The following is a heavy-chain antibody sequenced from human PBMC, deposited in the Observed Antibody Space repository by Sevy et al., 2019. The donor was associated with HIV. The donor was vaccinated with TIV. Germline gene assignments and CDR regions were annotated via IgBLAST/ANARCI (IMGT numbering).Heavy chain of an antibody. CDR3: ARGPREEIVVVITLNFDY. D-gene: IGHD3-22*01. CDR1: GYTFTGYY. CDR2: INPKRGGT. Sequence: ASVKVSCKASGYTFTGYYMHWVRQAPGQGLEWMGWINPKRGGTNYAQKFQGRVTMTRDTSISTAYMELGRLRSDDTAVYYCARGPREEIVVVITLNFDYWGQGTLVTVSS. J-gene: IGHJ4*02. V-gene: IGHV1-2*02.